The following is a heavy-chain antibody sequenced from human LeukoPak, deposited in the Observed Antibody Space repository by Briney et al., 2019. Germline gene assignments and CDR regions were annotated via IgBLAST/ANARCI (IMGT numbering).Heavy chain of an antibody. J-gene: IGHJ4*02. CDR3: VTSTGQQFIPYDY. CDR1: GFNVSSNY. D-gene: IGHD6-13*01. Sequence: GGSLRLSCAASGFNVSSNYMTWIRQAPGKGREWVSLIYGADAAYYAESVRGRFMISRDNLKNTLFLQMNSLRVEDTAVYYCVTSTGQQFIPYDYWGQGTHVTVSS. V-gene: IGHV3-66*02. CDR2: IYGADAA.